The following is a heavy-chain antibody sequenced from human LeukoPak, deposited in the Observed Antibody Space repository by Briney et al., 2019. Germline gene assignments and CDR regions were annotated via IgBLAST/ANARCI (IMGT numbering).Heavy chain of an antibody. CDR3: ARLERSGST. CDR1: GGSISSGSYY. CDR2: IYYSGST. V-gene: IGHV4-39*01. J-gene: IGHJ5*02. D-gene: IGHD5-12*01. Sequence: SSETLSLTCTVSGGSISSGSYYWGWIRQPPGKGLEWIGSIYYSGSTYYNPSLKSRVTISVDTSKNQFSLKLSSVTAADTAVYYCARLERSGSTWGQGTLVTVSS.